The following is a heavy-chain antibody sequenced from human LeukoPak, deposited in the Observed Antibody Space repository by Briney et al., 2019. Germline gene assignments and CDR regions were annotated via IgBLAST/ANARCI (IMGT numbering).Heavy chain of an antibody. D-gene: IGHD6-19*01. V-gene: IGHV4-59*01. J-gene: IGHJ5*02. CDR3: ARGLRSGWYGGFDP. CDR1: GDSIRSYY. CDR2: MHYSGGT. Sequence: PSETLSLTCTVSGDSIRSYYWSWIRQPPGKGLEWIGYMHYSGGTKYNSSLEGRGTISVDTSNNQFSLKLISVTAADTAVYYCARGLRSGWYGGFDPWGQGILVTVSS.